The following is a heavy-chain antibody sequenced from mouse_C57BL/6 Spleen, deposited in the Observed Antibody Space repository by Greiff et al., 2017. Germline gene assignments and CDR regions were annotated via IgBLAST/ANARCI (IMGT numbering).Heavy chain of an antibody. Sequence: QVHVKQSGAELVKPGASVKLSCKASGYTFTEYTIHWVKQRPGQGLEWIGCFYPGSGSIKYNEKFKNKATLTADKSSSTVYMELSSLTSEDSAVYYCARHEDGNYREGYAMDYWGQGTSVTVSS. CDR3: ARHEDGNYREGYAMDY. J-gene: IGHJ4*01. CDR1: GYTFTEYT. D-gene: IGHD2-1*01. CDR2: FYPGSGSI. V-gene: IGHV1-62-2*01.